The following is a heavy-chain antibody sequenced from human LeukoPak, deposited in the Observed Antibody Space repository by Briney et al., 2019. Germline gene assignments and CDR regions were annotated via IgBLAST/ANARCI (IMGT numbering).Heavy chain of an antibody. D-gene: IGHD3-3*01. CDR1: GFTFSTFW. CDR2: IKEDGSEK. J-gene: IGHJ4*02. CDR3: ARGRGYPIWFFDY. V-gene: IGHV3-7*01. Sequence: GGSLRLSCAASGFTFSTFWMSWVRQAPGKGPEWVANIKEDGSEKYYVDSVKGPFTISRDNAKNSLYLQMNSLRAEDTAVYYCARGRGYPIWFFDYWGQGTLVTVSS.